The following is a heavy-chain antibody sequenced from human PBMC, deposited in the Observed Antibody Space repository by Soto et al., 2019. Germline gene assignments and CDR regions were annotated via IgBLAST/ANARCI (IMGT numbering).Heavy chain of an antibody. CDR1: GGSFSGYY. CDR2: INHSGST. Sequence: QVQLQQWGAGLLKPSETLSLTCAVYGGSFSGYYWSWIRQPPGKGLEWLGEINHSGSTKYNPSLKSRVTISVDTSKNQFSLKLSSVTAADTAVYYCASLTGTTLYNWFDPWGQGTLVTVSS. D-gene: IGHD1-1*01. J-gene: IGHJ5*02. V-gene: IGHV4-34*01. CDR3: ASLTGTTLYNWFDP.